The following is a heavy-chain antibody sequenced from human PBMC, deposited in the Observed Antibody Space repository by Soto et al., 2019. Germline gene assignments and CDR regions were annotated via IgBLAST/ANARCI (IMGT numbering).Heavy chain of an antibody. V-gene: IGHV3-11*06. D-gene: IGHD3-16*01. CDR1: GFTFSDYY. CDR2: ISDSSSHT. J-gene: IGHJ6*02. Sequence: PGGSLRLSCVASGFTFSDYYMNWIRQAPGKGLEWVSYISDSSSHTNYADSVRGRFTISRDNAKHSLSLQMNSLRAEDTAVYYCYGGHYYYYAMDVCGQGTTVTVSS. CDR3: YGGHYYYYAMDV.